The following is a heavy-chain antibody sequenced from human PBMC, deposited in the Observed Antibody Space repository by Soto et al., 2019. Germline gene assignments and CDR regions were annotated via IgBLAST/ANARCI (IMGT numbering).Heavy chain of an antibody. CDR1: GGSFSGYY. D-gene: IGHD1-26*01. CDR3: ARAIGARHPVYYYYYGMDV. V-gene: IGHV4-34*01. CDR2: INHSGST. J-gene: IGHJ6*02. Sequence: PSETLSLTCAVYGGSFSGYYWSWIRQPPGKGLEWIGEINHSGSTNYNPSLKSRVTISVDTSKNQFSLKLSSVTAADTAVYYCARAIGARHPVYYYYYGMDVWGQGTTVTVSS.